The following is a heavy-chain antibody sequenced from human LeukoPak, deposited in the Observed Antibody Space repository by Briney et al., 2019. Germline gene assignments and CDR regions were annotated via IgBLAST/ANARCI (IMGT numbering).Heavy chain of an antibody. CDR1: GFTFSSVW. J-gene: IGHJ4*02. CDR2: IKGDGSST. CDR3: VRDGVGAPPFDY. Sequence: GSLRLSCAASGFTFSSVWMSWVRQAPGKGLVWVSRIKGDGSSTSYADSVKGRFTISRDNAKNTLFLQMNSLRAEDTAVYYCVRDGVGAPPFDYWGQGALVTVSS. D-gene: IGHD1-26*01. V-gene: IGHV3-74*01.